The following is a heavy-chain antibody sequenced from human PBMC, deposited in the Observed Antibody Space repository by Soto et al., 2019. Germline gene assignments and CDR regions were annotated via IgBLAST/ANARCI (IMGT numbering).Heavy chain of an antibody. J-gene: IGHJ2*01. CDR1: GYALTELS. V-gene: IGHV1-24*01. D-gene: IGHD3-22*01. CDR2: FDPEDGET. Sequence: ASVKVSCKVSGYALTELSMHWVRQAPGKGLEWMGGFDPEDGETIYAQKFQGRVTMTEDTSTDTAYMELSSLRSEDTAVYYCATVYLNYDSSGYPLLCYFDLWGRCTLVTVSS. CDR3: ATVYLNYDSSGYPLLCYFDL.